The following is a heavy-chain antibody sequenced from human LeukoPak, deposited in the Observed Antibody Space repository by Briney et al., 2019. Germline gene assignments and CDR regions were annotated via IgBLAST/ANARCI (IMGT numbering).Heavy chain of an antibody. J-gene: IGHJ3*02. CDR1: VGSFSGYY. V-gene: IGHV4-34*01. Sequence: SETLSLTCAVYVGSFSGYYWSWIRQPPGKGLEWIGEINHSGSTNYNSSLKSRVTISVDTSKNQFSLKLSSVTAADTAVYYCARDKWFGEGDAFDIWGQGTMVTVSS. CDR3: ARDKWFGEGDAFDI. D-gene: IGHD3-10*01. CDR2: INHSGST.